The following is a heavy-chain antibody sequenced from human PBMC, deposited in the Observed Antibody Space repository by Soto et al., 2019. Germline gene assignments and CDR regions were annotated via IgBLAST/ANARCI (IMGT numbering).Heavy chain of an antibody. V-gene: IGHV3-48*03. CDR2: ISSSGSTI. J-gene: IGHJ6*02. CDR1: GFTFSSYE. D-gene: IGHD3-9*01. Sequence: EVQLVESGGGLVQPGGSLRLSCAASGFTFSSYEMNWVRQAPGKGLEWVSYISSSGSTIYYADSVKDRFTISRDNAKNSLYLQMNSLRAEDTAVYYCARERRYFDLRWSDDYYYYGMDVWGQGTTVTVSS. CDR3: ARERRYFDLRWSDDYYYYGMDV.